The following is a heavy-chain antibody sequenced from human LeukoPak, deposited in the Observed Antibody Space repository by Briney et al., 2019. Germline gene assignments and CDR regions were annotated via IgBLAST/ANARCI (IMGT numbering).Heavy chain of an antibody. CDR1: GGSISSYY. CDR3: ARDNGSYLIDY. Sequence: PSETLSLTCTVSGGSISSYYWSWIRQPPGKGLEWIGYIYYSGSTNYNPSLKSRVTISVDTSKNQFSLKLSSVTAADTAVYYCARDNGSYLIDYWGQGTLVTVSS. J-gene: IGHJ4*02. CDR2: IYYSGST. D-gene: IGHD1-26*01. V-gene: IGHV4-59*01.